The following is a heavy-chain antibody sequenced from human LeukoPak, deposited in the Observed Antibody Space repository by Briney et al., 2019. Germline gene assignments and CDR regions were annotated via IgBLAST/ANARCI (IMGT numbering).Heavy chain of an antibody. CDR1: GFTFSSYS. Sequence: GGSLRLSCAASGFTFSSYSMNWVRQAPGKGLEWVSYISSSSSTIYYADSVKGRFTISRDNAKNSLYLQMNSLRAEDTAVYYCARGLRGYSGYDSFDYWGQGTLVTVSS. D-gene: IGHD5-12*01. J-gene: IGHJ4*02. CDR2: ISSSSSTI. CDR3: ARGLRGYSGYDSFDY. V-gene: IGHV3-48*04.